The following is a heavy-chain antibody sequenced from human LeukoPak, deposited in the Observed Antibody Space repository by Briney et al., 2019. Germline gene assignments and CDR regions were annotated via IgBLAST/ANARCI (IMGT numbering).Heavy chain of an antibody. Sequence: SETLSLTCAVYGGSFSGYYWSCVRQPPGKGLEWIGEINHIGSTNYNPSLKSRGTISVDTSKNQFSLKLSCVTAADTAVYSCAGGRGFRYDYWGQGTLVTVSS. J-gene: IGHJ4*02. V-gene: IGHV4-34*01. CDR3: AGGRGFRYDY. CDR2: INHIGST. D-gene: IGHD3-10*01. CDR1: GGSFSGYY.